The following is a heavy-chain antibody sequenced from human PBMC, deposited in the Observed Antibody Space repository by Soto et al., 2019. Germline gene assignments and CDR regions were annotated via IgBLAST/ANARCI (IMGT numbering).Heavy chain of an antibody. V-gene: IGHV4-59*01. CDR2: IYYSGST. D-gene: IGHD2-2*01. J-gene: IGHJ6*02. Sequence: CIIQHQRKGLEWIGYIYYSGSTNYNPSLKSRVTISVDTSKNQFSLKLSSLRSDDTAVYYCAREDRDRETGLVPAAIDGMDVWGQGTTVTVSS. CDR3: AREDRDRETGLVPAAIDGMDV.